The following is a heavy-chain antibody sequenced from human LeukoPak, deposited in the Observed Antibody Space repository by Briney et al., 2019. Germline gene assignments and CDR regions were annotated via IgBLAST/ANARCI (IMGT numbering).Heavy chain of an antibody. Sequence: GGSLRLSCAASGFTFSSYGMHWVRQAPGKGQEWVAFIQYDGSNKYYADCVKGRFTISRDNSKNTLYLQMNSLRAEDTAVYYCAKDRAYQLLYGDDAFDIWGQGTMVTVSS. CDR3: AKDRAYQLLYGDDAFDI. CDR1: GFTFSSYG. CDR2: IQYDGSNK. D-gene: IGHD2-2*02. V-gene: IGHV3-30*02. J-gene: IGHJ3*02.